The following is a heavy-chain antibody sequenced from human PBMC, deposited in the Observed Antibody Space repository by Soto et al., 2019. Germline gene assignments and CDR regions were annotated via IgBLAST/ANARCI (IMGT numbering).Heavy chain of an antibody. J-gene: IGHJ6*02. CDR3: ARVETYCSSTSCPYYYYYGMYV. CDR1: GFTFSSYG. Sequence: QVQLVESGGGVVQHGRSMRLSCAASGFTFSSYGMHWVRQAPGKGLEWVAVISYDGSNKYYADSVKGRFTISRDNSKNTLYLQMNSLRAEDTAVYYCARVETYCSSTSCPYYYYYGMYVWGQGTTVTVSS. CDR2: ISYDGSNK. D-gene: IGHD2-2*01. V-gene: IGHV3-30*03.